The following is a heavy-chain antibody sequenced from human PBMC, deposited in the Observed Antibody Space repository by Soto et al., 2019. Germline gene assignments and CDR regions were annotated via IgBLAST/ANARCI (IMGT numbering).Heavy chain of an antibody. D-gene: IGHD6-19*01. CDR1: GYTFTSYY. CDR2: INPSGGST. Sequence: ASVKVSCKASGYTFTSYYMHWVRQAPGQGLEWMGIINPSGGSTSYAQKFQGRVTMTRDTSTSTVYMELSSLRSEDTAVYYCARIAVAGTNYYYGMDVWGQGTTVTSP. CDR3: ARIAVAGTNYYYGMDV. V-gene: IGHV1-46*03. J-gene: IGHJ6*02.